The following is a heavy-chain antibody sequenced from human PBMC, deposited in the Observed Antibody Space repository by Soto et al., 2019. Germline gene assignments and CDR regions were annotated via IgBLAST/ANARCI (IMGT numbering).Heavy chain of an antibody. CDR2: ISGSGDST. V-gene: IGHV3-23*01. Sequence: EVQLLESGGGLVQPGGSLRLSCAASGFTFSRYAMSWVRQAPGKGLEWVSVISGSGDSTYYADSVKGRFTISRDTSKNTRDLQMNSLRAEDTAVYYCAKEHYNRYYYYGMDVWGQGTAVTVSS. D-gene: IGHD4-4*01. CDR1: GFTFSRYA. CDR3: AKEHYNRYYYYGMDV. J-gene: IGHJ6*02.